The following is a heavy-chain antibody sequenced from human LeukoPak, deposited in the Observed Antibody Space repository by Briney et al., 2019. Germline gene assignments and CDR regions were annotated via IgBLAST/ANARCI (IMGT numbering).Heavy chain of an antibody. Sequence: ASVKVSCKASGYTFTSYYMHWVRQAPGQGLEWMGIINPSGGSASYAQKFQGRVTMTRDTSTSTVYMELSSLRSEDTAVYYCARPFRVLDAFGIWGQGTMVTVSS. CDR1: GYTFTSYY. CDR2: INPSGGSA. D-gene: IGHD3-10*01. CDR3: ARPFRVLDAFGI. V-gene: IGHV1-46*01. J-gene: IGHJ3*02.